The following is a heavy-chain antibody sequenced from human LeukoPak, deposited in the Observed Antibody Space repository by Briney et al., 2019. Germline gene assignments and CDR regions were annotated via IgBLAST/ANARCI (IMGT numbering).Heavy chain of an antibody. Sequence: GGSLRLPCAASGFTFSKFGMHWVRQAPGKGLEWVAVISYDGSNKYYGDSVKGRFTISRDNSKNTLYLQMNSLRAEDTAVYYCAKGVIAAAVVTAFDIWGQGTMVTVSS. CDR2: ISYDGSNK. CDR1: GFTFSKFG. J-gene: IGHJ3*02. D-gene: IGHD6-13*01. V-gene: IGHV3-30*18. CDR3: AKGVIAAAVVTAFDI.